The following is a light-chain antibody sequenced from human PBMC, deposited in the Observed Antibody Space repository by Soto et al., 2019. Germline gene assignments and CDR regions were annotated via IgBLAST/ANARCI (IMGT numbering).Light chain of an antibody. CDR1: SSDIGGYNY. CDR2: DGS. V-gene: IGLV2-14*03. J-gene: IGLJ2*01. Sequence: QSVLTQPASVSGSPGQSITISCTGTSSDIGGYNYVSWYQQHPGKAPKLIIYDGSSRPSGGSNRVSGSKSGNTAALTSSGLQSEDEADYYCSTYTSSSTLGFGAGTKRTVL. CDR3: STYTSSSTLG.